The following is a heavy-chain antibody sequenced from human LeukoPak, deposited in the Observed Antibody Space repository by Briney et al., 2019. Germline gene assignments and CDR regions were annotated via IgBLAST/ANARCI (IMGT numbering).Heavy chain of an antibody. V-gene: IGHV4-34*01. CDR2: INHSGST. Sequence: SETLSLTCAVYGGSFSGYYWSWIRHPPGKGLEGIGEINHSGSTNYNPSLKSRVTISVDTSKKQFSLKLSSVTAADTAVYYCARGLSNWGNWYFDLWGRGTLVTVSS. CDR3: ARGLSNWGNWYFDL. J-gene: IGHJ2*01. CDR1: GGSFSGYY. D-gene: IGHD7-27*01.